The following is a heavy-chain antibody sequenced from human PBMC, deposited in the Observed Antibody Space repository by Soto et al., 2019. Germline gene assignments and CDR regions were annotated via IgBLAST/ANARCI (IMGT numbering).Heavy chain of an antibody. CDR3: AKARPHRPPYYDFWSGYYVSFDY. Sequence: EVQLVESGGGLVQPGRSLRLSCAASGFTFDDYAMHWVRQAPGKGLEWVSGISWNSGSIGYADSVKGRFTISRDNAKNSLYLQMNSLRAEDTALYYCAKARPHRPPYYDFWSGYYVSFDYWGQGTLVTVSS. V-gene: IGHV3-9*01. CDR2: ISWNSGSI. J-gene: IGHJ4*02. CDR1: GFTFDDYA. D-gene: IGHD3-3*01.